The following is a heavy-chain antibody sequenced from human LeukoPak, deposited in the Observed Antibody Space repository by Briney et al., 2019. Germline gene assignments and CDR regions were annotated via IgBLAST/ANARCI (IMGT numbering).Heavy chain of an antibody. CDR1: GFTFDDYA. CDR2: ISWNSGII. CDR3: AKDKTYSTSWVDY. Sequence: GGSLRLSCAASGFTFDDYAMHWVRQAPGKGLEWVSGISWNSGIIDYADSVKGRFIISRDNAKNSLYLQMNSLRVGDTALYYCAKDKTYSTSWVDYWGQGTPVTVSS. D-gene: IGHD6-13*01. V-gene: IGHV3-9*01. J-gene: IGHJ4*02.